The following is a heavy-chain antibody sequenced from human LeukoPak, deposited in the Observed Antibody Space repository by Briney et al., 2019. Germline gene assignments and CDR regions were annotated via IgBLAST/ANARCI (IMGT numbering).Heavy chain of an antibody. CDR3: ARSVDTAIVS. CDR2: IYYSGST. D-gene: IGHD5-18*01. J-gene: IGHJ4*02. Sequence: PAETLSLTCTVSGVSISSYYWSGIRQPPGKGREGIGYIYYSGSTNYNPSLKRRVPLSVDTSKDQFSLKLGSVAAPGPAVYYCARSVDTAIVSRGQGTLVTVSS. CDR1: GVSISSYY. V-gene: IGHV4-59*01.